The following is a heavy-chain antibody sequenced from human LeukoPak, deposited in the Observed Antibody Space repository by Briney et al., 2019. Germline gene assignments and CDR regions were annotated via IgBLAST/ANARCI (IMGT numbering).Heavy chain of an antibody. D-gene: IGHD3-16*02. CDR2: ISGSSANT. V-gene: IGHV3-23*01. CDR1: GFTFSTYA. CDR3: AKERAGYTNPYYFDY. J-gene: IGHJ4*02. Sequence: GVSLTLYCAASGFTFSTYAMSWLPQAPGKGLEGVSTISGSSANTYYADFVRGRFTISRDNSKNTLYLHMNSLRAEDTAVYYCAKERAGYTNPYYFDYWGQGTLVTVSS.